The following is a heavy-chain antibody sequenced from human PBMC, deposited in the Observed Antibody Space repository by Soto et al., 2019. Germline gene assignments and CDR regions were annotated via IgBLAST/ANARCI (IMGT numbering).Heavy chain of an antibody. CDR2: LNAGNGNT. J-gene: IGHJ3*02. CDR1: GYTFASYA. D-gene: IGHD3-10*01. Sequence: QVQLVQSGAEVKKPGASVTVSCKASGYTFASYAMHWVLQAPGQRLECMGWLNAGNGNTKYSQKFQGRVTITRDTSATTAYKALSSLRSEDTAVYYCARVVSTMLRAVTVGDGFDIWGQGTMVTVSS. CDR3: ARVVSTMLRAVTVGDGFDI. V-gene: IGHV1-3*01.